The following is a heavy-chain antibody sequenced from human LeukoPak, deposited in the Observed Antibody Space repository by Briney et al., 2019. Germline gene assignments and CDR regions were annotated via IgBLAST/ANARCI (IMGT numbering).Heavy chain of an antibody. V-gene: IGHV3-30*02. CDR1: GFTFSSYG. J-gene: IGHJ4*02. Sequence: GGSLRLSCAASGFTFSSYGMHWVRQAPGKGLQWLAFIQSDGNNKYYADSVKGRFTISRDNSKNTLFLQMNSLRAEDTAVYYCTKDKSMVRELDYWGQGNLVTVSS. CDR3: TKDKSMVRELDY. D-gene: IGHD3-10*01. CDR2: IQSDGNNK.